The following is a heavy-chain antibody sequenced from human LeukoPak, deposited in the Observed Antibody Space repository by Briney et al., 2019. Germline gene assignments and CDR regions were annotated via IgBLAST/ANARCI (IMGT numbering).Heavy chain of an antibody. Sequence: GGSLRLSCTASGFSFNTNWMSGVRQAPGKGLEWGANIKEDGSDKYYVDSVKGRFTIYRDNAKNSLYLQMASLRAEDTAVYYCARSGRYYGFWGQGTLVTASS. CDR2: IKEDGSDK. D-gene: IGHD1-26*01. CDR3: ARSGRYYGF. CDR1: GFSFNTNW. J-gene: IGHJ4*02. V-gene: IGHV3-7*05.